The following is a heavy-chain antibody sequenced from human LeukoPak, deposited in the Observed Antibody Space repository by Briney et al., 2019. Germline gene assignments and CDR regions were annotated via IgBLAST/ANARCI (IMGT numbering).Heavy chain of an antibody. J-gene: IGHJ5*02. Sequence: SETLSLTCAVSGGSISSGGYSWSWIRQPPGKGLEWIGYIYHSGSTYYNPSLKSRVTISVDRSKNQFSLKLSSVTAADTAVYYCARHRKTWWEPTGWFDPWGQGTLVTVSS. CDR3: ARHRKTWWEPTGWFDP. V-gene: IGHV4-30-2*01. CDR1: GGSISSGGYS. D-gene: IGHD1-26*01. CDR2: IYHSGST.